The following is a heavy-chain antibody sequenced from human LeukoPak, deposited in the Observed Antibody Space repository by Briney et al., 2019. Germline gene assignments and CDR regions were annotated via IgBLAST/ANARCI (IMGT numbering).Heavy chain of an antibody. J-gene: IGHJ3*02. Sequence: SVKVSCKASGGTFSSYAISWVRQAPGQGLEWMGGIIPIFGTANYAQKFQGRVTITADESTSTAYMELSSLRSEDTAVYYCARDRSSSWAGGAFDIWGQGTMVTVSS. CDR3: ARDRSSSWAGGAFDI. CDR1: GGTFSSYA. V-gene: IGHV1-69*13. D-gene: IGHD6-13*01. CDR2: IIPIFGTA.